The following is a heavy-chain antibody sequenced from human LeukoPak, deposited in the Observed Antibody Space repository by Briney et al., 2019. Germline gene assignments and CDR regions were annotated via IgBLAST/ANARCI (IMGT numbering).Heavy chain of an antibody. J-gene: IGHJ4*02. CDR3: ARNPAVRYSSGWYNLLFDN. CDR1: GYTFTNYY. CDR2: INPSGGST. D-gene: IGHD6-19*01. V-gene: IGHV1-46*01. Sequence: ASVTVSCKASGYTFTNYYMHWVRQAPGQGLEWMGIINPSGGSTSYAQRFQGRLTMTRDTSTSTVYMKLSSLRSEDTAVYYCARNPAVRYSSGWYNLLFDNWGQGTLVTVSS.